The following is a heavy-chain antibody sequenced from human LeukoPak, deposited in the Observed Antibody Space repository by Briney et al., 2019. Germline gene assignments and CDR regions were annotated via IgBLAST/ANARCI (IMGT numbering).Heavy chain of an antibody. Sequence: ASVKVSCKASGYTFTSYDINWVRQATGQGLEWLGWMNPNSGNTGYAQNFQGRVTMTRNTSIDTAYMELSSLRYEDTAVYYCARDYYGSKSSSFDPWGQGTLVTVSS. V-gene: IGHV1-8*01. CDR3: ARDYYGSKSSSFDP. D-gene: IGHD3-10*01. J-gene: IGHJ5*02. CDR2: MNPNSGNT. CDR1: GYTFTSYD.